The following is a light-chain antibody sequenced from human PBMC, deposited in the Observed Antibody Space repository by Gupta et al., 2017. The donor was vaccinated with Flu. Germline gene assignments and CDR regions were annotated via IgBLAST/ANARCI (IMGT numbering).Light chain of an antibody. CDR1: QSISSW. CDR3: QQYNTYPWT. J-gene: IGKJ1*01. CDR2: KAS. V-gene: IGKV1-5*03. Sequence: DIQMTQPPSTLSASVGDRVTITCRASQSISSWLAWYQQKPGKAPKLLIYKASSLESGVPSRFSGSASGTEFTLTISSLQPDDFATYYRQQYNTYPWTFGQGTKVEIK.